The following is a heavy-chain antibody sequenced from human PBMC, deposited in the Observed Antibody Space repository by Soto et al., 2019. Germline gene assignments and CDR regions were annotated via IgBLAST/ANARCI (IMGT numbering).Heavy chain of an antibody. Sequence: GASVKVSCKASGYTFTSYAMHWVRQAPGQRLEWMGWINAGNGNTKYSQKFQGRVTITRDTSASTAYVELSSLRSEDTAVYYCARDRDSSGYDWFDPWGQGTLVTVSS. D-gene: IGHD3-22*01. V-gene: IGHV1-3*01. J-gene: IGHJ5*02. CDR1: GYTFTSYA. CDR2: INAGNGNT. CDR3: ARDRDSSGYDWFDP.